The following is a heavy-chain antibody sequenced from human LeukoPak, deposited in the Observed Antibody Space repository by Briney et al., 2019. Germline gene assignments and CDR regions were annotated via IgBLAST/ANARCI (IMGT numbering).Heavy chain of an antibody. J-gene: IGHJ4*02. V-gene: IGHV3-23*01. Sequence: GGSLRLSCAASGFTFSSYAMSWVRQAPGKGLEWVSAISGSGGSTYYADSVKGRFTISRDNSKNTLYLQMNSLRAEDTAVYYCAKVRRKDDYYDSSGSYYFDYWGQGTLVTVSS. D-gene: IGHD3-22*01. CDR2: ISGSGGST. CDR1: GFTFSSYA. CDR3: AKVRRKDDYYDSSGSYYFDY.